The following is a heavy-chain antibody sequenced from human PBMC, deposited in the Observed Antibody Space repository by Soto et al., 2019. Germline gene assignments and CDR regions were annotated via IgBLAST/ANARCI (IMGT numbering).Heavy chain of an antibody. D-gene: IGHD6-13*01. CDR2: IIPIFGTA. Sequence: ASVKVSCKASGGTFSSYAISWVRQAPGQGLEWMGGIIPIFGTANYAQKFQGRVTITADESTSTAYMELSSLRSEDTAVYYCARGSIAAAVPINWFDPWGQGTLVTVSS. CDR1: GGTFSSYA. CDR3: ARGSIAAAVPINWFDP. V-gene: IGHV1-69*13. J-gene: IGHJ5*02.